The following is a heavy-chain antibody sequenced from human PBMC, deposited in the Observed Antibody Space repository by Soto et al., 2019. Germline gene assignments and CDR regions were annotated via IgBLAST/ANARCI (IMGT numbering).Heavy chain of an antibody. CDR1: GFTFSSYG. J-gene: IGHJ6*02. CDR3: ARDFDSSSESDGMDV. V-gene: IGHV3-33*01. CDR2: IWYDGSNK. Sequence: GGSLRLSCAASGFTFSSYGMHWVRQAPGKGLEWVAVIWYDGSNKYYADSVKGRFTISRDNSKNTLYLQMNSLRAEDTAVYYCARDFDSSSESDGMDVWGQGTTVTVSS. D-gene: IGHD6-6*01.